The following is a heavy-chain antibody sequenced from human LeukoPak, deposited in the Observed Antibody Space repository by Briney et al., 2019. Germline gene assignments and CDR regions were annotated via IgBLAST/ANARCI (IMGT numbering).Heavy chain of an antibody. CDR1: GLTVSTNS. J-gene: IGHJ4*02. V-gene: IGHV3-66*04. CDR3: ARHDSFIPY. Sequence: PGGSLRLSCVASGLTVSTNSMRWVRQAPGKGLEWVSVIYSAGATYYADSVKGRCTISRDNSKNTVSLQMNNLRAEDTAVYFCARHDSFIPYWGQGTLVTVTS. D-gene: IGHD3-16*02. CDR2: IYSAGAT.